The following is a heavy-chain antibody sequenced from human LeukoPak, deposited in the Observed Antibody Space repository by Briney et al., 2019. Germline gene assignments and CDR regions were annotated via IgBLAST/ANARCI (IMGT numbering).Heavy chain of an antibody. J-gene: IGHJ4*02. D-gene: IGHD5-24*01. CDR3: ARGIGDGYNWNYFDY. Sequence: SETLSLTCTVSAGSISSYYWSWIRQPPGKGLEWIGYIYYSGSTNYNPSLKSRVTISVDTSKNQFSLKLSSVTAADTAVYYCARGIGDGYNWNYFDYWGQGTLVTVSS. CDR2: IYYSGST. V-gene: IGHV4-59*01. CDR1: AGSISSYY.